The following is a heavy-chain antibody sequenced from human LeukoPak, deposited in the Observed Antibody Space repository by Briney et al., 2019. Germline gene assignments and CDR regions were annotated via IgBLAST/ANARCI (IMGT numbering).Heavy chain of an antibody. J-gene: IGHJ4*02. D-gene: IGHD6-19*01. V-gene: IGHV3-30*04. CDR2: IVYDGSEK. Sequence: PETSLRLSCAASGFTFSRHPMHWVRQAPGKGLEWVAVIVYDGSEKYYKESVKGRFTISRDNSKNTLYLQMDSLRPEDTAVYYCAKDPRTGAVSGIFYFDYWGQGTLLTVSS. CDR1: GFTFSRHP. CDR3: AKDPRTGAVSGIFYFDY.